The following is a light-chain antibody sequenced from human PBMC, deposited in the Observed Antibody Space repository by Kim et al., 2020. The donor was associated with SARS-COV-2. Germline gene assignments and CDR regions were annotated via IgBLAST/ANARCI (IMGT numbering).Light chain of an antibody. CDR3: QQANSFPYT. Sequence: GDRVTITCRASQGIGRWLAWYQQKPGKAPNLLIYAASSLHSGVPSRFSGSGSGRDFTLTISSLQPEDFATYYCQQANSFPYTFAQGTKLEI. CDR1: QGIGRW. J-gene: IGKJ2*01. V-gene: IGKV1-12*02. CDR2: AAS.